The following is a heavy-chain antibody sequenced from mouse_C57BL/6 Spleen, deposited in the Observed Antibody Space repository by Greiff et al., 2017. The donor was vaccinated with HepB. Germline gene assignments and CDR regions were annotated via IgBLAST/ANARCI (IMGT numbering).Heavy chain of an antibody. CDR1: GYTFTSYW. J-gene: IGHJ1*03. CDR3: ARGGPAYYGSSYGYFDV. CDR2: IYPGSGST. D-gene: IGHD1-1*01. V-gene: IGHV1-55*01. Sequence: QVQLQQPGAELVKPGASVKMSCKASGYTFTSYWITWVKQRPGQGLEWIGDIYPGSGSTNYNEKFKSKATLTVDTSSSTAYMQLSSLTSEDSAVYYCARGGPAYYGSSYGYFDVWGTGTTVTVSS.